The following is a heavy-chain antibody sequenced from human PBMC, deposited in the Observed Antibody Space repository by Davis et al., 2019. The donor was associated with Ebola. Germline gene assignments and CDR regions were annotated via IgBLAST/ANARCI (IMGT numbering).Heavy chain of an antibody. CDR2: IYPGDSDT. CDR3: ARGGRYNWNYWYFDL. CDR1: GYSFTSYW. J-gene: IGHJ2*01. Sequence: PGGSLRLSCKGSGYSFTSYWIGWVRQMPGKGLEWMGIIYPGDSDTRYSPSFQGQVTISADKSISTAYLQWSSLKASDTAMYYCARGGRYNWNYWYFDLWGRGTLVTVSS. V-gene: IGHV5-51*01. D-gene: IGHD1-20*01.